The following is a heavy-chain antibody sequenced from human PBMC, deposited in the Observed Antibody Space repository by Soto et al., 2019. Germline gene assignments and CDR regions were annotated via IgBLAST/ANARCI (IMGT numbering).Heavy chain of an antibody. CDR1: GFTFDDYA. CDR3: AKDSDPYSSSSGEDNYYYGMDV. D-gene: IGHD6-6*01. V-gene: IGHV3-9*01. CDR2: ISWNSGSI. J-gene: IGHJ6*02. Sequence: GGSLRLSCAASGFTFDDYAMHWVRQAPGKGLEWVSGISWNSGSIGYADSVKGRFTISRDNAKNSLYLQMNSLRAEDTALYYCAKDSDPYSSSSGEDNYYYGMDVWGQGTTVTVSS.